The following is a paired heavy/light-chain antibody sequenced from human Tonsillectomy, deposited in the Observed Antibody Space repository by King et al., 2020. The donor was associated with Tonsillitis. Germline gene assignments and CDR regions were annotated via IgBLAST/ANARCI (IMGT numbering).Light chain of an antibody. Sequence: DIQMTQSPSSLSASEGDRVTLTCRASQNIDRHLNWYQQKPGKAPKLLIYGASSLQGGVPSRFSGSGSGTDFSLSINSLQPEDFATYYCQQSYTLPHTFGQGTKLEIE. J-gene: IGKJ2*01. V-gene: IGKV1-39*01. CDR2: GAS. CDR3: QQSYTLPHT. CDR1: QNIDRH.
Heavy chain of an antibody. CDR3: ARGVDLSTGGSLFDC. J-gene: IGHJ4*02. Sequence: QVQLQESGPGLMKPSQTLSLTCTVSGGSISGGSFYWSWIRQPAGKGLEWIGRIYSSGRTSYNPSLESRVTMSVDTSKNQFSLDMSSVTAADTAVYYCARGVDLSTGGSLFDCWGQGNLVTVSS. CDR1: GGSISGGSFY. CDR2: IYSSGRT. V-gene: IGHV4-61*02.